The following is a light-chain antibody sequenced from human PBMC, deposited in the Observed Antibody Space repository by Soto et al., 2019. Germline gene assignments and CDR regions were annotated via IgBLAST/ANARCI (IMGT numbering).Light chain of an antibody. CDR2: STS. CDR3: LLYCGGPHV. J-gene: IGLJ2*01. Sequence: QTVVTQEPSLTVSPGGTVTLTCASSTGAVTSVSYANWFQQKPGQAPRALIYSTSNKYSWTPARFSGSLLGGKAALTLSGVPPEDEAEYFCLLYCGGPHVFGGGTKLTVL. CDR1: TGAVTSVSY. V-gene: IGLV7-43*01.